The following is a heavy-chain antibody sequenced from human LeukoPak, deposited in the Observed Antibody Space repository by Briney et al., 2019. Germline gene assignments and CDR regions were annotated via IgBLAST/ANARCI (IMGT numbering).Heavy chain of an antibody. CDR1: GGTFSSYA. CDR3: ARDSGRHDILTGYVELDY. J-gene: IGHJ4*02. D-gene: IGHD3-9*01. V-gene: IGHV1-69*13. Sequence: ASVKVPCKASGGTFSSYAISWVRQAPGQGLEWMGGIIPIFGTANYAQKFQGRVTITADESTSTAYMELSSLRSEDTAVYYCARDSGRHDILTGYVELDYWGQGTLVTVSS. CDR2: IIPIFGTA.